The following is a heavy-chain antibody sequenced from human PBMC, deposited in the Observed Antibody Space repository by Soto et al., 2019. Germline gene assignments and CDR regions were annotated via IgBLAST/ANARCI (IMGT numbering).Heavy chain of an antibody. J-gene: IGHJ4*02. CDR1: GCSISSGGYS. D-gene: IGHD1-1*01. Sequence: PSETLSLTCAVSGCSISSGGYSWIWIRQPPGKGLEWIGYMYYSGSTYYNPSLKSRVTISVDTSKNQFSLKLSSVPAADTAVYYCARRYGYSFDYWGQGTLVTVSS. CDR3: ARRYGYSFDY. V-gene: IGHV4-30-2*05. CDR2: MYYSGST.